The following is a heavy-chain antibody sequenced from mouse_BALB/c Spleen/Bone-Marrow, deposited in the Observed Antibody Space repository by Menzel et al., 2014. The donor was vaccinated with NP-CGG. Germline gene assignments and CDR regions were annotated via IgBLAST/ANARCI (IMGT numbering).Heavy chain of an antibody. CDR2: IDPENGNT. J-gene: IGHJ3*01. Sequence: EVQLHQSGAELVRPGALVKLSCKASGFNIKDYYMHWVKQRPEQGLEWIGWIDPENGNTIYDPKFQGKASITADTSSNTAYLQLSSLTSEDTAVYYCAGGNYRFAYWGQGTLVAVSA. V-gene: IGHV14-1*02. D-gene: IGHD2-1*01. CDR3: AGGNYRFAY. CDR1: GFNIKDYY.